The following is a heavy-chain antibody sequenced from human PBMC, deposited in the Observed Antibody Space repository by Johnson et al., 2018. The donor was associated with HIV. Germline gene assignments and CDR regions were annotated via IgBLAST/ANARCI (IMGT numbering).Heavy chain of an antibody. Sequence: EVQVVESGGGLVQPGGSLRLSCAASGFTFSSYWMSWVRQAPGKGLEWVANIKQDGSEKYYVDSVKGRFTTSRDNAKNSLYLQMNSLRAEDTAVYYCARVGIAAAGRDAFDIWGQGTMVTVSS. CDR1: GFTFSSYW. CDR2: IKQDGSEK. D-gene: IGHD6-13*01. CDR3: ARVGIAAAGRDAFDI. J-gene: IGHJ3*02. V-gene: IGHV3-7*01.